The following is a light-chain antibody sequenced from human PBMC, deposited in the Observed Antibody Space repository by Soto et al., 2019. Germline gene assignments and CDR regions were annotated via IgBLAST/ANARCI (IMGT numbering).Light chain of an antibody. CDR3: QQFNSYPLT. CDR2: EAS. J-gene: IGKJ4*01. Sequence: AIPLTQSPSSLSASVGDRVTITCRASQGISSALACYQQKPGKAPKLLIYEASSLESGVPSRFRGSGSGTDFTLTISSLQPEDFATYYCQQFNSYPLTFGGGTNVEIK. V-gene: IGKV1-13*02. CDR1: QGISSA.